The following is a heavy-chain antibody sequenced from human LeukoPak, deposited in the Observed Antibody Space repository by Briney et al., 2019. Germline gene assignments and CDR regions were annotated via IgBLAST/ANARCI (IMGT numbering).Heavy chain of an antibody. CDR2: IYSGGST. CDR1: GFTVSSNY. D-gene: IGHD6-19*01. Sequence: GGSLRLSCAASGFTVSSNYMSWVRQAPGKGLEWVSVIYSGGSTYYADSVKGRFTISRDNPNNTLDLQMNSLTAEDTAVYYCAKGPVAVAGYYFDHWGQGTLVTVSS. V-gene: IGHV3-53*01. CDR3: AKGPVAVAGYYFDH. J-gene: IGHJ4*02.